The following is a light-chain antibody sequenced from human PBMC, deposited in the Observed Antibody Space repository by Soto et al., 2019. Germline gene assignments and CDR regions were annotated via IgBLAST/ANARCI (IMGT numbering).Light chain of an antibody. CDR3: VSYAGSNNWV. V-gene: IGLV2-8*01. J-gene: IGLJ3*02. CDR2: EVS. CDR1: SSDVGGYKY. Sequence: QSVLTQPPSASGSPGQSVTISCTGTSSDVGGYKYVSWYQQHPGKAPKLMIYEVSKRPSGVPDRFSGSKSGNTASLTVSGLQAEDEADYYCVSYAGSNNWVFGGGTQLTVL.